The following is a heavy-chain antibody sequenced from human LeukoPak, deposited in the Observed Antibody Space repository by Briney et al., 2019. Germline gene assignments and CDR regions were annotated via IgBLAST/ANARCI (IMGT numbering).Heavy chain of an antibody. CDR1: GFTFSDYY. CDR2: ISSSGSTI. Sequence: GGSLRLSCAASGFTFSDYYMSWIRQAPGKGLEWVSYISSSGSTIYYADSVKGRFTISRDNAKNSLYLQMNSLRAEDTAVYYCASPGGLDYYGSGSYYNGAFDIWGQGTMVTVSS. CDR3: ASPGGLDYYGSGSYYNGAFDI. D-gene: IGHD3-10*01. J-gene: IGHJ3*02. V-gene: IGHV3-11*04.